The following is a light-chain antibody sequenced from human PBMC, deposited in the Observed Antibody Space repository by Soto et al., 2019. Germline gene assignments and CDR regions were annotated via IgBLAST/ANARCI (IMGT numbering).Light chain of an antibody. CDR1: QSVNNS. J-gene: IGKJ3*01. V-gene: IGKV3-11*01. Sequence: EIVLTQSPATLSLSPGERATLSCRASQSVNNSLAWYQQRPGQAPRLLIYDASNRATGIPARFSGSGSGTDFTLTISSLEPEDFAVYYCQHRNNRPFSFGPGTKVDIK. CDR3: QHRNNRPFS. CDR2: DAS.